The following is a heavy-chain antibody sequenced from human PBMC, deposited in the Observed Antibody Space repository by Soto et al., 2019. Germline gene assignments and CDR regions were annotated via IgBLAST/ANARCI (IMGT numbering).Heavy chain of an antibody. CDR3: TTDSRTTLPEIRFDY. D-gene: IGHD1-26*01. J-gene: IGHJ4*02. Sequence: GGSLRLSCTASGFIFSNAWINWVRQAPGKGLEWVGRVKRKTAGGTSDFAAPVKGRFAVSRDDSKNIVYLQMNSLKIEDTAVYYCTTDSRTTLPEIRFDYWGQGTLVTVSS. CDR2: VKRKTAGGTS. V-gene: IGHV3-15*07. CDR1: GFIFSNAW.